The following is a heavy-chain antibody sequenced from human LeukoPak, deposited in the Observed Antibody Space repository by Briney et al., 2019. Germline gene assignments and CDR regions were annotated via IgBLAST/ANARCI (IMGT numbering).Heavy chain of an antibody. CDR2: IYYSGST. Sequence: SETLSLTCTVSGGSISSSSYYWGWIRQPPGKGLEWIGSIYYSGSTYYNPSLKSRVTISVDTSKNQFSLKLSSVTAADTAVYYCARHRLRSNPRSGNWFDPWGQGTLVTVSS. CDR3: ARHRLRSNPRSGNWFDP. D-gene: IGHD3-3*01. CDR1: GGSISSSSYY. J-gene: IGHJ5*02. V-gene: IGHV4-39*01.